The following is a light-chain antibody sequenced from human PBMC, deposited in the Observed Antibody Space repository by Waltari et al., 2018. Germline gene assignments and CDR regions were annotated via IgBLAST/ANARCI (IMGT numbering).Light chain of an antibody. CDR3: QQRNSWPLT. Sequence: EPVLTQSPVTLSLSPGERATLSCRASHTFNTYLAWYQQKPGQAPRLLIYDTSNRATGIPARFSGSGSGSDFTLTISSLEPEDFAVYYCQQRNSWPLTFGGGTKVEIK. J-gene: IGKJ4*01. CDR2: DTS. V-gene: IGKV3-11*01. CDR1: HTFNTY.